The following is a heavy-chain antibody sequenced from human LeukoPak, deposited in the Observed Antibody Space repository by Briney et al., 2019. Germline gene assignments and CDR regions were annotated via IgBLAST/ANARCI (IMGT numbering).Heavy chain of an antibody. CDR2: ISGGSDNT. D-gene: IGHD3-16*01. V-gene: IGHV3-23*01. CDR1: GFPFGTYA. Sequence: GGSLRLSCTGSGFPFGTYAMSWVRQAPGKGLEWVSAISGGSDNTHYAESVKGRFTISRDISKSTVYLQMNSVRVEDTAVYYCAKDAVRGRFDPWGQGTMVTVSS. CDR3: AKDAVRGRFDP. J-gene: IGHJ5*02.